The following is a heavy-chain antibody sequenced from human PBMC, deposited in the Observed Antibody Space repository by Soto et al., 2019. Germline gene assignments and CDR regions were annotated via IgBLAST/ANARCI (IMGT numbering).Heavy chain of an antibody. CDR2: IDQSGST. J-gene: IGHJ6*02. CDR3: ARAHYGDYGYGMDV. D-gene: IGHD4-17*01. CDR1: GGSFSGYY. Sequence: SETLSLTCAVYGGSFSGYYWNWLRQPPGEGLEWIGKIDQSGSTNYNPSLKSRVTMSVDTSRSQFSLKLTSVTAMDTAVYYCARAHYGDYGYGMDVWGQGTTVT. V-gene: IGHV4-34*01.